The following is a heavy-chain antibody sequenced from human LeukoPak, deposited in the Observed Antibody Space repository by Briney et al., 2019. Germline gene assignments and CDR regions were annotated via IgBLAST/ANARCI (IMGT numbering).Heavy chain of an antibody. V-gene: IGHV3-23*01. Sequence: PGGSLRLSCAASGFTFSSYAMSWVRQAPGKGLEWVSAISGSGGSTYYADSVKGRFTISGDNSKNTLYLQMNSLRAEDTAVYYCAKGIAARPYFDYWGQGTLVTVSS. CDR3: AKGIAARPYFDY. CDR1: GFTFSSYA. CDR2: ISGSGGST. D-gene: IGHD6-6*01. J-gene: IGHJ4*02.